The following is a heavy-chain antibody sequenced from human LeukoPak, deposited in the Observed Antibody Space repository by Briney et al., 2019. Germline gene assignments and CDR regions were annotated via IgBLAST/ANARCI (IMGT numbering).Heavy chain of an antibody. Sequence: GGSLRLSCAASGFTFDDYGMSWVRQAPGKRLEWVSGINWNGGTIGYGDSVKGRFTISRDNAKNSLYLQMNSLRAEDTALYYCARYGFYCSSTSRYIFDNWGQGTLVTVSS. CDR2: INWNGGTI. D-gene: IGHD2-2*02. J-gene: IGHJ4*02. CDR3: ARYGFYCSSTSRYIFDN. V-gene: IGHV3-20*04. CDR1: GFTFDDYG.